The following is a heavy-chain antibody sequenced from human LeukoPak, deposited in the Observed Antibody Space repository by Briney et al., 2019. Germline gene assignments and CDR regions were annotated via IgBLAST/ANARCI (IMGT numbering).Heavy chain of an antibody. J-gene: IGHJ4*02. CDR1: GFTFSSYA. CDR2: ISGSGGST. CDR3: AKSSFYCSSTTCYAWAFDY. D-gene: IGHD2-2*01. V-gene: IGHV3-23*01. Sequence: PGGSLRLSCAASGFTFSSYAMSWVRQAPGKGLEWVSSISGSGGSTYYADSVKGRFTISRDNSKNTLYLQMNSLRAEDTALYYCAKSSFYCSSTTCYAWAFDYWGQGTLVTVSS.